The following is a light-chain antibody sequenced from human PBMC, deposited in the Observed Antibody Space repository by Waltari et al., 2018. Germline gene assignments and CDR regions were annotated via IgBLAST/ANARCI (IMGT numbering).Light chain of an antibody. J-gene: IGKJ4*01. CDR3: QQSYSTPRRT. CDR1: QTVLTY. CDR2: AAS. Sequence: DIQMTQSPSSLSASVADRVTITCRASQTVLTYVNWYQQKPGQAPNLLIYAASILHGGVPSRFSGSGSGTDFTLTINSLQPEDDATYYCQQSYSTPRRTLGGGTKVEI. V-gene: IGKV1-39*01.